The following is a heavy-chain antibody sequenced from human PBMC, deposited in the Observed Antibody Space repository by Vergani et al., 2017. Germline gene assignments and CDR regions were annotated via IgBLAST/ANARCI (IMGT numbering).Heavy chain of an antibody. V-gene: IGHV4-34*01. J-gene: IGHJ6*03. Sequence: QVQLQQWGGGLLKPSETLSLTCVVNGGSFTSYHWTWIRQSPGEGLEWVGDIDHTGRPDYNPTLKSRPTMSVEKSRNQSSLTLNYATATDTAIYFCSRVNTETNGHLYYYYYMDVWGQGTAVTVS. D-gene: IGHD4-11*01. CDR2: IDHTGRP. CDR1: GGSFTSYH. CDR3: SRVNTETNGHLYYYYYMDV.